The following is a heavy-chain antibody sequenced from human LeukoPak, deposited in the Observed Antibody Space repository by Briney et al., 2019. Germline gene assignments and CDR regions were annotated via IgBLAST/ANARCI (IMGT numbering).Heavy chain of an antibody. CDR1: GYTLTELC. Sequence: ASVKVSCKVSGYTLTELCMHWVRQAPGKGLEWMGGCNPEDGETIYAQKFQGRVTITRDTSASTAYMELSSLRSEDMAVYYCARAVSGSYYTWFDPWGQGTLVTVSS. CDR3: ARAVSGSYYTWFDP. J-gene: IGHJ5*02. D-gene: IGHD1-26*01. CDR2: CNPEDGET. V-gene: IGHV1-24*01.